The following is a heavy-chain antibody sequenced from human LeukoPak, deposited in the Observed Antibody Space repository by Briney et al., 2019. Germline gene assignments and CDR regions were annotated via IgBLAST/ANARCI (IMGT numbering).Heavy chain of an antibody. D-gene: IGHD6-19*01. J-gene: IGHJ5*02. CDR1: GYTLTELS. CDR3: ATGLIAVAGGPWYNWFDP. Sequence: GASVKVSCKVSGYTLTELSMHWVRQAPGKGLEWMGGFDPEDGETIYAQKLQGRVTMTEDTSTDTAYMELSSLRSEDTAVYYCATGLIAVAGGPWYNWFDPWGQGTLVTVSS. CDR2: FDPEDGET. V-gene: IGHV1-24*01.